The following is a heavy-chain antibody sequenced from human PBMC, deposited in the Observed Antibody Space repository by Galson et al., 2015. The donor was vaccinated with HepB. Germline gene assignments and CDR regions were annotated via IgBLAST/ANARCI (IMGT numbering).Heavy chain of an antibody. J-gene: IGHJ3*02. Sequence: SVKVSCKASGYSFTAYYIHWVRQAPGQGLEWMGSINPNFNEDAHYAQSFQGRVTMTRDTSVSTAYMDLSSLISDDTAVYYCAREGRYGAFDIRGQGTMLTVSS. V-gene: IGHV1-2*02. CDR2: INPNFNEDA. CDR3: AREGRYGAFDI. CDR1: GYSFTAYY. D-gene: IGHD3-16*01.